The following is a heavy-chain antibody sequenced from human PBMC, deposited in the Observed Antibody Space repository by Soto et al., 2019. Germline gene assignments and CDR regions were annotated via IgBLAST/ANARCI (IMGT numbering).Heavy chain of an antibody. CDR2: ISSSSYI. Sequence: EVQLVESGGGLVKPGGSLRLSCAASGFTFSSYSMNWVRQAPGKGLEWVSSISSSSYIYYADSLKGRFTIFRDNAKNSLYLQMNSLRAEDTAVYYCATMTTVTSDYWGQGTLVTVSS. CDR3: ATMTTVTSDY. D-gene: IGHD4-4*01. V-gene: IGHV3-21*01. CDR1: GFTFSSYS. J-gene: IGHJ4*02.